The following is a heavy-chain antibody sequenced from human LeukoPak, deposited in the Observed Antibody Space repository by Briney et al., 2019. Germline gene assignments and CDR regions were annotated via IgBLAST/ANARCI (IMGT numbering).Heavy chain of an antibody. V-gene: IGHV4-30-4*01. CDR3: ARVGTDCSSTSCYPYYYYMDV. CDR1: GGSINNGGYY. Sequence: SETLSLTCTVSGGSINNGGYYWSWIRQHPGKGLGWIGYIYYSGSSYYNPSLKSRVTISVDTSKNQFSLKLSSVTAADTAVYYCARVGTDCSSTSCYPYYYYMDVWGKGTTVTVSS. D-gene: IGHD2-2*01. CDR2: IYYSGSS. J-gene: IGHJ6*03.